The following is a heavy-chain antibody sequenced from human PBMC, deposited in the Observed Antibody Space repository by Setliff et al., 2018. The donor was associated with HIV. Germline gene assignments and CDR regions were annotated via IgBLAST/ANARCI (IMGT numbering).Heavy chain of an antibody. J-gene: IGHJ1*01. CDR2: IYPGDSDT. Sequence: GASLKISCKASGYSFTIYWIGWVRQMPGKGLEWMGVIYPGDSDTRYSPSFQVQVTISADKSITTAYVQWSSLKASDTAMYYCATWTRAETSENFQHWGQGTLVTVSS. D-gene: IGHD4-17*01. CDR1: GYSFTIYW. CDR3: ATWTRAETSENFQH. V-gene: IGHV5-51*01.